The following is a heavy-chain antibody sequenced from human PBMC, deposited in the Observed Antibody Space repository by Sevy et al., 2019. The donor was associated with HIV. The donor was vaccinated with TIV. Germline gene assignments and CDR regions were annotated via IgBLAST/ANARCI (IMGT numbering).Heavy chain of an antibody. Sequence: GGSLRLSCAASGFTFSDHYMEWVRQAPGKGLEWVGRIRNKPDSYTTEYAAYVTGRFTISRDDSKNSLYLLMDSLKTEDTAVYYCATHAGIAAAGRVFDYWGQGTLVTVSS. CDR1: GFTFSDHY. CDR3: ATHAGIAAAGRVFDY. V-gene: IGHV3-72*01. J-gene: IGHJ4*02. D-gene: IGHD6-13*01. CDR2: IRNKPDSYTT.